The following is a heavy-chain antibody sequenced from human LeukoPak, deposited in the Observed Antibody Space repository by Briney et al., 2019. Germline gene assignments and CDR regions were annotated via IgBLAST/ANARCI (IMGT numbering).Heavy chain of an antibody. V-gene: IGHV4-34*01. CDR1: GGSFSGYY. Sequence: PSETLSLTCAVYGGSFSGYYWSWIRQPPGKWLEWIGEINHSGSTNYNPSLKSRVTISVDTSKNQFSLKLSSVTAADTAVYYCASWWELPLNWGQGTLVTVSS. J-gene: IGHJ4*02. CDR3: ASWWELPLN. D-gene: IGHD1-26*01. CDR2: INHSGST.